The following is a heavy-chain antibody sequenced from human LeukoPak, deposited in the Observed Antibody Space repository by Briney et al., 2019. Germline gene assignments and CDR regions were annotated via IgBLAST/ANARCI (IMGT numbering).Heavy chain of an antibody. CDR2: ISSSSSYI. Sequence: GGSLRLSCAASGFTFNSYSMNWVRQAPGKGLEWVSSISSSSSYIYYTDSVKGRFTISRDNAKNSLYLQMNSLRAEDTAVYYCASGYWNDGYWGQGTLVTVSS. D-gene: IGHD1-1*01. J-gene: IGHJ4*02. CDR3: ASGYWNDGY. V-gene: IGHV3-21*01. CDR1: GFTFNSYS.